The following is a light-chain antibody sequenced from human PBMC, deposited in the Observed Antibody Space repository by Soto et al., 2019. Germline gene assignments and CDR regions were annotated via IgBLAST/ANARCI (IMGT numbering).Light chain of an antibody. CDR1: QSISSY. CDR2: AAT. CDR3: EHSYRTPRT. V-gene: IGKV1-39*01. J-gene: IGKJ4*01. Sequence: DIQMTQSPSSLSASVGDRVTLTCRASQSISSYLNWYQQKPGKAPKHLLYAATCLASGGPTRFSGSGTGTEFTPTNSRLQPEDVATDYGEHSYRTPRTFGGGTKLEIK.